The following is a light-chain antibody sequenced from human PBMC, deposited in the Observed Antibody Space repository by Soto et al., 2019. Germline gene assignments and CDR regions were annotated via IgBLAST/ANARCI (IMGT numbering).Light chain of an antibody. J-gene: IGLJ1*01. CDR2: EVS. Sequence: QSVLTQPRSVSGSPGRSVTISCTGTSSDVGGYDFVSWYQQHPGKAPKVIIYEVSKRPSGVPDRFSGSKSGSTASLTVSGLQAEDEADYYCSSYAVTNIFVFGTGTKVTVL. CDR3: SSYAVTNIFV. V-gene: IGLV2-11*01. CDR1: SSDVGGYDF.